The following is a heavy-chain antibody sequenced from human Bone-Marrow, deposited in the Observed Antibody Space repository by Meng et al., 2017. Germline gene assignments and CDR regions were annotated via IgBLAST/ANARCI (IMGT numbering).Heavy chain of an antibody. D-gene: IGHD3-22*01. CDR3: ARVLTYYYDSSGNYFRPHDMDV. V-gene: IGHV3-11*01. CDR1: GFTFSDYY. Sequence: GESLKISCAASGFTFSDYYMSWIRQAPGKGLEWVSYISSSGSTIYYADSVKGRFTISRDNAKNSLYLQMNSLRAEDTAVYYCARVLTYYYDSSGNYFRPHDMDVWREGTTLSVSS. CDR2: ISSSGSTI. J-gene: IGHJ6*02.